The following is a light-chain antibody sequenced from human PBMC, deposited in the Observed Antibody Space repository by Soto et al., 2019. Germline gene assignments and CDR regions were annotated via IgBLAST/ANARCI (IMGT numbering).Light chain of an antibody. Sequence: QSALTQPRSVSGSPGQSVTVSCTGTSSDVGYYNYVSWYQQHPGKAPKLMIYDVNKRPSGVPDRFSGSKSGNTASLTISGLQAEDEADYYCCSYAGTSTQVFGTGTKLTVL. CDR3: CSYAGTSTQV. V-gene: IGLV2-11*01. J-gene: IGLJ1*01. CDR1: SSDVGYYNY. CDR2: DVN.